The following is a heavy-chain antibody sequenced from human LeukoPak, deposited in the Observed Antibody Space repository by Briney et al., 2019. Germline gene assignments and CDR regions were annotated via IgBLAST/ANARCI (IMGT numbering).Heavy chain of an antibody. V-gene: IGHV4-4*07. J-gene: IGHJ4*02. CDR3: ARVDLRAAYFDY. CDR1: GGSISSYY. Sequence: TASETLSLTCTVSGGSISSYYWSWIRQPAGKGLEWIGRIYTSGSTGYNPSLKSRVTMSVDTSKNQFSLKLSSVTAADTAVYYCARVDLRAAYFDYWGQGTLVTVSS. CDR2: IYTSGST. D-gene: IGHD2-15*01.